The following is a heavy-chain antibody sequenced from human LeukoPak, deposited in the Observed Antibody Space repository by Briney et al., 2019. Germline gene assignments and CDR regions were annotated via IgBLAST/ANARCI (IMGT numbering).Heavy chain of an antibody. D-gene: IGHD6-19*01. CDR2: INSGGGT. CDR3: ARVASDSNGWYHFDY. J-gene: IGHJ4*02. Sequence: PGGSLRLSCAASGFTVSSNYMGWVRQAPGKGLEWVPFINSGGGTNHADSVKGRFTISRDNSKNTLYLQMNSLRVEDTAVYYCARVASDSNGWYHFDYWGQGTLVTVSS. V-gene: IGHV3-53*01. CDR1: GFTVSSNY.